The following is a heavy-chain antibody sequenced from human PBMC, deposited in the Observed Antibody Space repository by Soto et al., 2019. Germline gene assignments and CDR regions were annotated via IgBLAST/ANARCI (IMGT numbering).Heavy chain of an antibody. D-gene: IGHD2-21*02. CDR1: GFTFSTYA. CDR2: ISYDGSNK. V-gene: IGHV3-30-3*01. Sequence: GGSLRLSCADSGFTFSTYALHWVRQAPGKGLEWVAVISYDGSNKYYADSVKGRFTISRDSSKNTLSLQMNSLRPEDTAVYYCARVRSYCTGDCYENYYYYGLDVWGQGTTVTVSS. CDR3: ARVRSYCTGDCYENYYYYGLDV. J-gene: IGHJ6*02.